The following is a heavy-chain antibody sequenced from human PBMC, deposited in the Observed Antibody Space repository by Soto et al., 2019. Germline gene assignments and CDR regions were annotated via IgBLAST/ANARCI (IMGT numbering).Heavy chain of an antibody. J-gene: IGHJ6*03. CDR2: IYYSGST. CDR1: GGSISSYY. D-gene: IGHD5-18*01. Sequence: SETLSLTCTVSGGSISSYYWSWIRQPPGKGLEWIGYIYYSGSTNYNPSLKSRVTISVDTSKNQFSLKLSSVTAADTAVYYCARVRSYGYYYYYYMDVWGKGTTVTVSS. CDR3: ARVRSYGYYYYYYMDV. V-gene: IGHV4-59*01.